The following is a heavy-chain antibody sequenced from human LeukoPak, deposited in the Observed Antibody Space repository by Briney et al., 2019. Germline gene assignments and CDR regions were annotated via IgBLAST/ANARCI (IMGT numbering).Heavy chain of an antibody. Sequence: AGSLRLSCAASGFTFNNYAMTWVRQAPGKGLEWVSAISRSGNYTYYTDSVRGRFTVSRDNSKNTLYLQMSSLRAEDTAVYYCAKLPAAGGDYVYMEYWGPGTLVTVSS. CDR2: ISRSGNYT. CDR1: GFTFNNYA. J-gene: IGHJ4*01. V-gene: IGHV3-23*05. D-gene: IGHD3-16*01. CDR3: AKLPAAGGDYVYMEY.